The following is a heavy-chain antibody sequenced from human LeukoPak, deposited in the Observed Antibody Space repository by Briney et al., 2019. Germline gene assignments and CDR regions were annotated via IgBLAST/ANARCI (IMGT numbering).Heavy chain of an antibody. D-gene: IGHD3-10*01. J-gene: IGHJ4*02. CDR2: INHSGST. CDR1: GGSFSGYY. V-gene: IGHV4-34*01. Sequence: SETLSLTCAVYGGSFSGYYWSWIRQPPGKGLEWIGEINHSGSTNYNPSLRSRVTISVDTSKNQFSLKLSSVTAADTAVYYCASLRRRYYGSGSYYSLFDYWGQGTLVTVSS. CDR3: ASLRRRYYGSGSYYSLFDY.